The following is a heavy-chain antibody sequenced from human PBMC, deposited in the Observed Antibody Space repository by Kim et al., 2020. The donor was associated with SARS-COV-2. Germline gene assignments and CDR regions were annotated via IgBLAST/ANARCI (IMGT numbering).Heavy chain of an antibody. D-gene: IGHD3-10*01. CDR2: IILDSGAT. CDR1: GYTFTGSY. V-gene: IGHV1-2*06. J-gene: IGHJ4*02. Sequence: ASVKVSCKASGYTFTGSYIHWVRQAPGQGLEWMGRIILDSGATTYAENFQGRVTMTRDTSITTAYMELSSLRSDDTAVYYCAGASTLVRGLPPLIDYWGQGTLVTVSS. CDR3: AGASTLVRGLPPLIDY.